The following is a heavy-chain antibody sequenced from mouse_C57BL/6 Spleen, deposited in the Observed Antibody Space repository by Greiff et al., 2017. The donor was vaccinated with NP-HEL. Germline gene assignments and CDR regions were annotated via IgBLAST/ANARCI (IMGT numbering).Heavy chain of an antibody. D-gene: IGHD4-1*01. CDR3: AWGGYYFDY. CDR1: GYAFSSSW. CDR2: IYPGDGDT. Sequence: QVQLQQSGPELVKPGASVKISCKASGYAFSSSWMNWVKQRPGKGLEWIGRIYPGDGDTNYNGKFKGKATLTADKSSSTAYMQLSSLTSEDSAVYFCAWGGYYFDYWGQGTTLTVSS. V-gene: IGHV1-82*01. J-gene: IGHJ2*01.